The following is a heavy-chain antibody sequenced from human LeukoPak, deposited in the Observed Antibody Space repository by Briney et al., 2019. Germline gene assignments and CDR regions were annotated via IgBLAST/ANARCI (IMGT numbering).Heavy chain of an antibody. CDR1: GFTFDDYA. CDR3: AKGPPGIAAAGTARSYFDY. J-gene: IGHJ4*02. V-gene: IGHV3-9*01. CDR2: ISWNSGSI. Sequence: PGGSLRLSCVASGFTFDDYAMHWVRQAPGKGLEWVSGISWNSGSIGYADSVKGRFTISRDNAKNSLYLQMNSLRAEDTALYYCAKGPPGIAAAGTARSYFDYWGQGTLVTVSS. D-gene: IGHD6-13*01.